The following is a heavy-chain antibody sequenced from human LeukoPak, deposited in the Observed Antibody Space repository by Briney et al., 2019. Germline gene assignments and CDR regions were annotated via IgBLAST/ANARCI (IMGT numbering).Heavy chain of an antibody. CDR2: ISDTGATT. CDR1: GFTFSSYA. D-gene: IGHD2-8*01. V-gene: IGHV3-23*01. Sequence: GGSLRLSCAGSGFTFSSYAMSWVPQAPGKGLEWVSAISDTGATTYDADSVKGRFTISRDNSRSTLYLQMNSLRAEDTALYYCAKDTSIGRYCTNGVCSPFDYWGQGTLVTVSS. CDR3: AKDTSIGRYCTNGVCSPFDY. J-gene: IGHJ4*02.